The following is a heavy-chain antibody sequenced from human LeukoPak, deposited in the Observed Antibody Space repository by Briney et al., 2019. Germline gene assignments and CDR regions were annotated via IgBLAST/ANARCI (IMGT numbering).Heavy chain of an antibody. J-gene: IGHJ4*02. Sequence: GGSLRLSCAASGFTFSSYSMNWVRQAPGKGLEWVSSISSSSSYIYYADSVKGRFTISRDYSKTSLYLQMNSLRADDTAVYYCARTYYDVLTAYYRYFDFWGQGTLVTVTS. CDR3: ARTYYDVLTAYYRYFDF. CDR2: ISSSSSYI. D-gene: IGHD3-9*01. CDR1: GFTFSSYS. V-gene: IGHV3-21*01.